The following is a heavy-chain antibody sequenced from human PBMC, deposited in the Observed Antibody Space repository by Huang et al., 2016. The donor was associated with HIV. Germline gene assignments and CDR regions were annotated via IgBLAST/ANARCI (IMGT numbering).Heavy chain of an antibody. D-gene: IGHD3-16*01. CDR1: GGSFSGPN. V-gene: IGHV4-34*01. CDR2: INHSGRT. Sequence: QVQLHQWGAGLLKPSETLSLTCAVYGGSFSGPNWPWISQTPGKGLEWIGEINHSGRTNYSPSLKRRFTISLDTSKNQFSLRLRSVTAADTAVYYCARGRGDARGFLGLDFWGQGTLVTVSS. CDR3: ARGRGDARGFLGLDF. J-gene: IGHJ4*02.